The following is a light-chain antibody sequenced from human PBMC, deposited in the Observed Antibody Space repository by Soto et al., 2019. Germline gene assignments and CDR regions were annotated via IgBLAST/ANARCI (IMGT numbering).Light chain of an antibody. CDR2: EVN. J-gene: IGLJ2*01. Sequence: QSVLPQPASVSGSLGQSITISCTGTSSDVCGYNYVSWYQQHPGKAPKLMLYEVNSRPSGVSSRFSGSKSGNTASLTISGLHAEDAADYYCTSFASSNTPVVFGGWTKLTVL. V-gene: IGLV2-14*01. CDR1: SSDVCGYNY. CDR3: TSFASSNTPVV.